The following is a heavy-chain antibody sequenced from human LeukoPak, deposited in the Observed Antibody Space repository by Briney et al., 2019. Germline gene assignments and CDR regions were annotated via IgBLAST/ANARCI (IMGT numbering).Heavy chain of an antibody. D-gene: IGHD6-6*01. Sequence: GGSLRLSCAASGFTFSSYSMNWVRQAPGKGLEWVSYISSSSSTIYYADSVKGRFTISRDNAKNSLYLQMNSLRAEDTAVYYCARSKSAYSSSPLDYWGQGTLVTVSS. V-gene: IGHV3-48*01. CDR2: ISSSSSTI. CDR1: GFTFSSYS. J-gene: IGHJ4*02. CDR3: ARSKSAYSSSPLDY.